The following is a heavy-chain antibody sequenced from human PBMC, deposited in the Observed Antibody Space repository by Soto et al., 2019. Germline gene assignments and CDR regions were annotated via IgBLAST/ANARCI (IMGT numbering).Heavy chain of an antibody. CDR2: IIPIFGTA. CDR3: ARAHRVKYSSSWYYFDY. CDR1: GGTFSSYA. Sequence: ASVKVSCKASGGTFSSYAISWVRQAPGQGLEWMGGIIPIFGTANYAQKFQGRVTITADESTSTAYMELSSLRSEDAAVYYCARAHRVKYSSSWYYFDYWGRGTLVTVSS. J-gene: IGHJ4*02. D-gene: IGHD6-13*01. V-gene: IGHV1-69*13.